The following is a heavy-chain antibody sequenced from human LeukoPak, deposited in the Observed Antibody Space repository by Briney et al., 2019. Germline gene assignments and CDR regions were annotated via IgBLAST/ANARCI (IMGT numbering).Heavy chain of an antibody. J-gene: IGHJ4*02. V-gene: IGHV3-13*01. D-gene: IGHD6-19*01. Sequence: GGSLRLSCAASGFTLIDYDMHWVRQVIGKGLEWVSAIGIRGDTHYSGSVKGRFTISRGNAESSLYLQMNSLRAEDTAVYYCARGGIQVSGIDEFDYWGQGTLVTVSS. CDR1: GFTLIDYD. CDR3: ARGGIQVSGIDEFDY. CDR2: IGIRGDT.